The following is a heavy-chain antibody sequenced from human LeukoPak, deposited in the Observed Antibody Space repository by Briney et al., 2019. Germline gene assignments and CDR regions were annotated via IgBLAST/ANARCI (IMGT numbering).Heavy chain of an antibody. CDR1: GFTFSSYA. Sequence: SGGSLRLSCAASGFTFSSYAMNWVRQAPGKGLEWVSSISSSSYIYYADSVKGRFTISRDNAKNSLYLQMNSLRAEDTAVYYCARDLGLLDDYYYGMDVWGQGTTVTVSS. D-gene: IGHD1-26*01. CDR2: ISSSSYI. CDR3: ARDLGLLDDYYYGMDV. V-gene: IGHV3-21*01. J-gene: IGHJ6*02.